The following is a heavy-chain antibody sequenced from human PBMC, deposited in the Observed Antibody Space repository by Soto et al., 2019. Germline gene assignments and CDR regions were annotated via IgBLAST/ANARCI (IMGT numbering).Heavy chain of an antibody. CDR1: GFTFSSYE. D-gene: IGHD3-3*01. J-gene: IGHJ6*02. CDR2: ISDSGGTV. V-gene: IGHV3-48*03. CDR3: ARDLLHYDFWSGYSAYFYYGMDV. Sequence: GGSLRLSCAASGFTFSSYEMNWVRRAPGQGLEWVSYISDSGGTVYYADSVKGRFTVSRDNAQNSVYLQMNSLRTEDTAVYYCARDLLHYDFWSGYSAYFYYGMDVWGPGTTVTVSS.